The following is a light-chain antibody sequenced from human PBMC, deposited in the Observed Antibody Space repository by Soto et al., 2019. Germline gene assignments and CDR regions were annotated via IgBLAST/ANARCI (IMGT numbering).Light chain of an antibody. CDR1: QSVSVN. CDR2: GVS. J-gene: IGKJ3*01. CDR3: QQYNDWPFT. Sequence: EIVMTQSPGTLSVSPGERATLSCRASQSVSVNLAWYQQKPGQAPRLLIYGVSTRATGIPARFSGSESGTEFTLTSSSLQSEYFAVYYCQQYNDWPFTFGHGTKVDIK. V-gene: IGKV3-15*01.